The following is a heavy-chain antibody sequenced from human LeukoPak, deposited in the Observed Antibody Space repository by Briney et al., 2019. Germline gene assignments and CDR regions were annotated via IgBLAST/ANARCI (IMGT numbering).Heavy chain of an antibody. Sequence: TGRSLRLSCAASGFTFSSYAMHWVRQAPGKGLEGVAVISYDGSNKYYADSVKGRFTISRDNAKNSLYLQMNSLRAEDTALYYCASFVHGPGKMDVWGKGTTVTVSS. D-gene: IGHD3-10*01. CDR1: GFTFSSYA. CDR2: ISYDGSNK. V-gene: IGHV3-30*04. J-gene: IGHJ6*04. CDR3: ASFVHGPGKMDV.